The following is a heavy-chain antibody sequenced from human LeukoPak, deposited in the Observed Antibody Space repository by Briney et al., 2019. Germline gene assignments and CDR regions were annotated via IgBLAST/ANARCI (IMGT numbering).Heavy chain of an antibody. CDR3: ATIKRGNIFGYFDF. J-gene: IGHJ4*02. CDR1: GASMNTHY. D-gene: IGHD5-18*01. CDR2: MLDTVTT. V-gene: IGHV4-59*11. Sequence: SETLSLTCAVSGASMNTHYWRWIRQPPGKGLEWIGYMLDTVTTKDNPSLKSRFTLSADTSKNQFSLRLTSVTAADTAVYYCATIKRGNIFGYFDFWGQGIPVTVSS.